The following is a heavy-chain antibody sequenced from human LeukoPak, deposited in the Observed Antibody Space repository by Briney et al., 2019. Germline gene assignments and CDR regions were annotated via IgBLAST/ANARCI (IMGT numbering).Heavy chain of an antibody. CDR3: ARDSRITIFGVVIGHYFDY. V-gene: IGHV4-31*03. Sequence: SQTLSLTCTVSGGSISSGGYYWSWIRQHPGKGLEWIGYIYYSGSTYYNPSLKSRVTISVDTSKNQFSLKLSSVAAADTAVYYCARDSRITIFGVVIGHYFDYWGQGTLVTVSS. J-gene: IGHJ4*02. CDR2: IYYSGST. D-gene: IGHD3-3*01. CDR1: GGSISSGGYY.